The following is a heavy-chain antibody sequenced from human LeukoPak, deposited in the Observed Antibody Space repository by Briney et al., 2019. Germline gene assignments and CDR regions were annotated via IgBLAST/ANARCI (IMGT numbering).Heavy chain of an antibody. CDR2: ISGSGGRT. Sequence: GGSLRVSCAASGFTFSSYAMSWGRQAPEGGLEWVSAISGSGGRTYYADSVKGRFTISRDNSKNTLYLQMNSLRAEDTAIYYCAKPQWLTNDAFDIWGLGTVVTVSS. D-gene: IGHD6-19*01. CDR1: GFTFSSYA. V-gene: IGHV3-23*01. CDR3: AKPQWLTNDAFDI. J-gene: IGHJ3*02.